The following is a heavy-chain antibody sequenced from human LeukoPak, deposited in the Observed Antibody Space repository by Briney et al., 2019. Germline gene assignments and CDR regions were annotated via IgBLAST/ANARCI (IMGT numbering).Heavy chain of an antibody. CDR3: ARELGYCSGGSCPTDDWFDP. V-gene: IGHV1-46*01. J-gene: IGHJ5*02. D-gene: IGHD2-15*01. CDR1: GYTFTSYY. CDR2: INPSGGST. Sequence: ASVKVSCKASGYTFTSYYMHWVRQAPGQGLEWMGIINPSGGSTSYAQKFQGRVTMTRDTSTSTVYMELSSLRSGDTAVYYCARELGYCSGGSCPTDDWFDPWGQGTLVTVSS.